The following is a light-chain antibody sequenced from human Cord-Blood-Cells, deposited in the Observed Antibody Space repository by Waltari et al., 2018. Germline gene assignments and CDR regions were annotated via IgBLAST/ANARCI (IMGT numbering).Light chain of an antibody. CDR1: SSDVGGYNY. J-gene: IGLJ2*01. V-gene: IGLV2-14*01. CDR2: EVS. CDR3: SSYTSSSTYVV. Sequence: QSALTQPASVSGSPGQSITISCTGTSSDVGGYNYVSWYQQHPVKAPKLMIYEVSNRPSGVSKRFSGSKSGNTASLTISGLQAEDEADYYCSSYTSSSTYVVFGGGTKLTVL.